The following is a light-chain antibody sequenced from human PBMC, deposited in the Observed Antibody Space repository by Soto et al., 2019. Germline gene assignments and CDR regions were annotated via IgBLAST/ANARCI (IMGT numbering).Light chain of an antibody. CDR1: QSVSSSY. CDR3: QQYGTSPRT. V-gene: IGKV3-20*01. J-gene: IGKJ1*01. Sequence: EIVLTQSPCTLSLSPGERATLSCSASQSVSSSYLAWYQQKPGQAPRLLIYGASSRATGIPDRFSGSGSGTDFTLTLSRLEPEDFAVYYCQQYGTSPRTFGQGTEVEI. CDR2: GAS.